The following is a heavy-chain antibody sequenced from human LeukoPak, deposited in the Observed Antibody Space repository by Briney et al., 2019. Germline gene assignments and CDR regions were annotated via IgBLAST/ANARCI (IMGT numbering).Heavy chain of an antibody. D-gene: IGHD6-19*01. Sequence: VASVKVPCKASGYTFTIYYMQWVRQAPGQGLEWMGWINPNSGGTNYAQKFQGRVTMTRDTSISTAYMELSRLRSDDTAVYYCARGKRQWVTTDFDYWGQGTLVTVSS. CDR1: GYTFTIYY. CDR2: INPNSGGT. J-gene: IGHJ4*02. V-gene: IGHV1-2*02. CDR3: ARGKRQWVTTDFDY.